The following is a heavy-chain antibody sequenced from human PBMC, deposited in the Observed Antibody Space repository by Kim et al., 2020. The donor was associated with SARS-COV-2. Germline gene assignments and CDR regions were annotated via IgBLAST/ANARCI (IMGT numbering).Heavy chain of an antibody. CDR2: INPNSEGT. Sequence: DSVKVSCKASGYSITDYNTHWVRQAPGQGLEWVGRINPNSEGTKYAQKFQGRVTMTRDTSINTAYMELSRLIIDDTAVYYCARDLNWVSFDIWGQGTMVT. J-gene: IGHJ3*02. CDR1: GYSITDYN. D-gene: IGHD1-1*01. CDR3: ARDLNWVSFDI. V-gene: IGHV1-2*06.